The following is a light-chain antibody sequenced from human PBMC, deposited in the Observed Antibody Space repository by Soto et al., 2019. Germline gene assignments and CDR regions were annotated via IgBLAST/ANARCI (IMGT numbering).Light chain of an antibody. V-gene: IGLV1-51*01. CDR2: DDD. CDR1: SSNIGGNS. J-gene: IGLJ1*01. Sequence: QSVLTQPPPVSAAPGQKVTISCSGSSSNIGGNSVSWYQQLPGTAPKLLIYDDDKRPSGIPDRFSGYKSGTSATLGITGFQTGDEADYYCGSWDSSLSAYVFATGTKVTVL. CDR3: GSWDSSLSAYV.